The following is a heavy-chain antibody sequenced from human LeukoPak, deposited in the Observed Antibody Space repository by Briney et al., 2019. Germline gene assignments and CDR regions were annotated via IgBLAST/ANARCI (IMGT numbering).Heavy chain of an antibody. CDR3: ARGITMIVVVTGSHDAFDI. CDR2: IYYSGST. J-gene: IGHJ3*02. Sequence: SQTLSLTCTVSGGSISSGGYYWSWIRQHPGKGLEWIGYIYYSGSTYYNPSLKSRVTISVDTSKNQFSLKLSSVTAADTAVYYCARGITMIVVVTGSHDAFDIWGQGTMVTVSS. D-gene: IGHD3-22*01. V-gene: IGHV4-31*03. CDR1: GGSISSGGYY.